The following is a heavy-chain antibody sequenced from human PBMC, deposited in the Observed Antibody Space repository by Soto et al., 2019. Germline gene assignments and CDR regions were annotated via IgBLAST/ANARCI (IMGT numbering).Heavy chain of an antibody. D-gene: IGHD2-2*01. Sequence: GGSLRLSCAASGFTFSGSAMHWVRQASGKGLEWVGRIRSKANSYATAYAASVKGRFTISRDDSKNTAYLQMNSLKTEDTAVYYCTRHLGPDIVVVPAAMSWFDPWGQGTLVTISS. CDR2: IRSKANSYAT. J-gene: IGHJ5*02. CDR3: TRHLGPDIVVVPAAMSWFDP. CDR1: GFTFSGSA. V-gene: IGHV3-73*01.